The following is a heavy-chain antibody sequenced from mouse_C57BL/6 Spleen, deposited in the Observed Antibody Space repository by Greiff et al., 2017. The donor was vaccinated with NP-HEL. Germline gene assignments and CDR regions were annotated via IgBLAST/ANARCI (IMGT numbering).Heavy chain of an antibody. V-gene: IGHV2-3*01. CDR3: AKLEEDAMDY. Sequence: QVQLQQSGPGLVAPSQSLSITCTVSGFSLTSYGVSWVRQPPGKGLEWLGVIWGDGSTNYYSAPIYRLSISKENSKSQVFEELNSLQTDNTATYYCAKLEEDAMDYWGQGTSVTVSS. CDR2: IWGDGST. CDR1: GFSLTSYG. J-gene: IGHJ4*01.